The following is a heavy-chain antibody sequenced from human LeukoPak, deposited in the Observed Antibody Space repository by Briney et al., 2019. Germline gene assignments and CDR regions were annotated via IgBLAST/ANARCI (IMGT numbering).Heavy chain of an antibody. Sequence: GGSLRLSCAASGFTFRSYSMNWVRQAPGKGLEWVSSISSSSSYIYYADSVKGRFTISRDNAKNSLYLQMNSLRAEDTAVYYCAVTYYYDSSGYSFDYWGQGTLVTVSS. J-gene: IGHJ4*02. D-gene: IGHD3-22*01. CDR1: GFTFRSYS. V-gene: IGHV3-21*01. CDR3: AVTYYYDSSGYSFDY. CDR2: ISSSSSYI.